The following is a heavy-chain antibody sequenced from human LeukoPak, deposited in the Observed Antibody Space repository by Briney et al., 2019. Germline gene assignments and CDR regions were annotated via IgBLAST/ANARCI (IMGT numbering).Heavy chain of an antibody. D-gene: IGHD3-10*01. CDR2: MSSSDDGR. V-gene: IGHV3-23*01. CDR3: ARDQLWLYGRTSYYYYFYMDV. J-gene: IGHJ6*03. CDR1: GFSFSSYA. Sequence: HAGGSLRLSCATSGFSFSSYAMSWVRQAPGKGLEWVSAMSSSDDGRYYAASVRGRFTISRDTSRSTLYLQMNSLRAEDTAVYYCARDQLWLYGRTSYYYYFYMDVWGTGTTVAVSS.